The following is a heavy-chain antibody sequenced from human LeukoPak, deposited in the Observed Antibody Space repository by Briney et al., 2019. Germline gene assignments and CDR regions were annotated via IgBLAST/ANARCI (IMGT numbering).Heavy chain of an antibody. Sequence: GGSLRLSCAASGFTFSRFPFHWVRQAPGKGLEWVALFSYDGITTHYAASVKGRFTVSRDDSKNTLYLQMNSLRAEDTAVYYCARGKSESSGYDYILDYWGQGTLVTVSS. CDR1: GFTFSRFP. J-gene: IGHJ4*02. D-gene: IGHD5-12*01. V-gene: IGHV3-30*01. CDR3: ARGKSESSGYDYILDY. CDR2: FSYDGITT.